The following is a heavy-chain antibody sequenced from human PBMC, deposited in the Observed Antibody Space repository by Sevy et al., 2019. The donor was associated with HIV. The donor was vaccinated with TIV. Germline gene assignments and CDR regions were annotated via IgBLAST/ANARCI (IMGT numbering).Heavy chain of an antibody. CDR3: ARGDYDFWSGYYYYYYGMDV. Sequence: GGSLRLSCAASGFTFSSYWMHWVRQAPGKGLVWVSRINSDGSSTSYADSVKGRFTISRDKAKNTLYLQMNSLRAEDTAVYYCARGDYDFWSGYYYYYYGMDVWGQGTTVTVSS. D-gene: IGHD3-3*01. CDR2: INSDGSST. J-gene: IGHJ6*02. V-gene: IGHV3-74*01. CDR1: GFTFSSYW.